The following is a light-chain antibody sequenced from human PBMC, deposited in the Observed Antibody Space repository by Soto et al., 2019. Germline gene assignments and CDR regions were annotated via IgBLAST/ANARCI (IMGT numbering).Light chain of an antibody. J-gene: IGLJ1*01. CDR2: SDN. CDR1: SSNIGTYS. V-gene: IGLV1-44*01. CDR3: AAWDDSLNGCV. Sequence: QSVMTQPPSASGTPGQRVTICCSGSSSNIGTYSVSWYQQFPGTAPRLLIYSDNQRPSGVPDRFSASKSGASASLAISVLQSEDEADFYCAAWDDSLNGCVFGTGTKVTVL.